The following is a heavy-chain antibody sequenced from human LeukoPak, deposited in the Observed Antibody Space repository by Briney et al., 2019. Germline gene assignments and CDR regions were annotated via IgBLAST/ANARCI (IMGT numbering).Heavy chain of an antibody. J-gene: IGHJ4*02. Sequence: SVKVSCKASGGTFGSYAISWVRQAPGQGLEWMGGIIPIFGTANYARKFQGRVTITADESTSTAYMELSSLRSEDTAVYYCARGEEGVLWFGELWGYWGQGTLVTVSS. D-gene: IGHD3-10*01. CDR3: ARGEEGVLWFGELWGY. V-gene: IGHV1-69*13. CDR1: GGTFGSYA. CDR2: IIPIFGTA.